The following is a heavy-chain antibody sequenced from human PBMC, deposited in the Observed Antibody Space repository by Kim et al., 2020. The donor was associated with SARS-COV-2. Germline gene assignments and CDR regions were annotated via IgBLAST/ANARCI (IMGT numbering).Heavy chain of an antibody. J-gene: IGHJ4*02. Sequence: ADSVKGRFTTSRDNAKNSLYLQMNSLRDEDTAVYYCARYGSDYGDQRHYWGQGTLVTVSS. CDR3: ARYGSDYGDQRHY. V-gene: IGHV3-48*02. D-gene: IGHD4-17*01.